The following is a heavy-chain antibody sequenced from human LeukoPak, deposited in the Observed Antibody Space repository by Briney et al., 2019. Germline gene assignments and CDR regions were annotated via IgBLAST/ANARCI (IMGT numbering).Heavy chain of an antibody. D-gene: IGHD3-16*02. V-gene: IGHV4-34*01. CDR2: INHSGST. Sequence: PSETLSLTCAVYGGSFSGYYWSWIRQPPGKGLEWIGEINHSGSTNYNPSLESRVTISVDTSKNQFSLKLSSVTAADTAVYYCARYDVWGSYRAFDYWGQGTLVTVSS. CDR1: GGSFSGYY. CDR3: ARYDVWGSYRAFDY. J-gene: IGHJ4*02.